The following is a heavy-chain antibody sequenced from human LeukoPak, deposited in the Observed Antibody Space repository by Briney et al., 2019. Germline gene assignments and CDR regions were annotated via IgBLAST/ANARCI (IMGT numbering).Heavy chain of an antibody. CDR1: GFTFGSYS. V-gene: IGHV3-48*02. CDR2: ISSISSTI. D-gene: IGHD2-21*02. CDR3: ARDSPNCGGDCYPDY. J-gene: IGHJ4*02. Sequence: GGSLRLSCAASGFTFGSYSMNWVRQAPGKGLEWVSYISSISSTIYYADSVKGRLTISRDNAKNSLYLQMNSLRDEDTAVYYCARDSPNCGGDCYPDYWGQGTLVTVSS.